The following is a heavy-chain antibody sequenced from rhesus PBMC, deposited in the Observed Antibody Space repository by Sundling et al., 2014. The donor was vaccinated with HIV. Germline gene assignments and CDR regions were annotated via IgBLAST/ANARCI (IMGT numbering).Heavy chain of an antibody. J-gene: IGHJ4*01. CDR2: ISETADTI. CDR3: TRTYNFWTEFDS. CDR1: GFTFSSYV. V-gene: IGHV3-100*01. D-gene: IGHD3-3*01. Sequence: DVQLVESGGGLVKPGGSLRLSCVASGFTFSSYVLHWVRQAPGKGLEWVSLISETADTIYYADSVKGRFTISRDNAKNSLFLQMNSLRAEDTAVYFCTRTYNFWTEFDSWGQGVLVTVSS.